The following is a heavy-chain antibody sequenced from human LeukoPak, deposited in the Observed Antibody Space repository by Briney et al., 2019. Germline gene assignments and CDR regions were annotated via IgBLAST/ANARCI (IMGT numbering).Heavy chain of an antibody. CDR3: ARPGVGSGRYGAFDI. CDR2: IYYDGST. CDR1: GGPISRYY. Sequence: PSETLSLTCTVSGGPISRYYWSWIRQPPGKGLEWIGYIYYDGSTNYDPSLKSRVTISLDTSKNQFSLRLSSVTAADTAVYYCARPGVGSGRYGAFDIWGQGTMVTVSS. V-gene: IGHV4-59*08. J-gene: IGHJ3*02. D-gene: IGHD5-18*01.